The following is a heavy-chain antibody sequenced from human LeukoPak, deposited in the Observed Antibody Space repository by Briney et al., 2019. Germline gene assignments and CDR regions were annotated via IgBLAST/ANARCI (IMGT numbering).Heavy chain of an antibody. CDR2: IYPGDSNT. CDR3: ASTSRLGSNDAFDI. CDR1: GYSFTSYW. D-gene: IGHD7-27*01. Sequence: GESLKISCKGSGYSFTSYWIGWVRQMPGKGLEWMGIIYPGDSNTRYSPSFQGQVTISADKSITPAHLQWSSLKASDTAMYYCASTSRLGSNDAFDIWGRGTMVTVSS. V-gene: IGHV5-51*01. J-gene: IGHJ3*02.